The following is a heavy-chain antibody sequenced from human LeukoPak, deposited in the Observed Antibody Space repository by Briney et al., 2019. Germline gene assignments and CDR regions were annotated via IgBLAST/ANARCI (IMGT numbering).Heavy chain of an antibody. J-gene: IGHJ6*03. D-gene: IGHD2-15*01. Sequence: GGSLRLSCAASGFTFSTYWMNWLRQAPGKGLEWVSVIYSGGSTSYADSVKGRFTISRENSKNKLYLQMNSLRAEDTAVYYCARVVVVVAATNYYYYYMDVWGKGTTVTISS. V-gene: IGHV3-66*01. CDR3: ARVVVVVAATNYYYYYMDV. CDR1: GFTFSTYW. CDR2: IYSGGST.